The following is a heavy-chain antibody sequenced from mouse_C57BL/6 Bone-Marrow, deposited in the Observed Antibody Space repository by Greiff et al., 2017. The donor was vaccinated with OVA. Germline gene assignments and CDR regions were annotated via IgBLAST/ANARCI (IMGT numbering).Heavy chain of an antibody. CDR1: GYAFTNYL. V-gene: IGHV1-54*01. CDR2: INPGSGGT. CDR3: AREIPYYYGSSPYYFDY. J-gene: IGHJ2*01. Sequence: VQLVESGAELVRPGTSVKVSCKASGYAFTNYLIEWVKQRPGQGLEWIGVINPGSGGTNYNEKFKGKATLTADKSSSTAYMQLSSLTSEDSAVYFCAREIPYYYGSSPYYFDYWGQGTTLTVSS. D-gene: IGHD1-1*01.